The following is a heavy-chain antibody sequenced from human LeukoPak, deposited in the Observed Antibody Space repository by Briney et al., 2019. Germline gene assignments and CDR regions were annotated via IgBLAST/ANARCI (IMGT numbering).Heavy chain of an antibody. J-gene: IGHJ5*02. CDR2: MSYDGSNQ. D-gene: IGHD2-15*01. V-gene: IGHV3-30-3*01. CDR1: GFTFSSYA. CDR3: ARGPPFVVGIAASYNWFDP. Sequence: PGGSLRLSCAASGFTFSSYAMHWVRQAPGKGLEWVAPMSYDGSNQYYADSVKGRFTISRDSSKNTLYLQMNSLRAEDTAVYYCARGPPFVVGIAASYNWFDPWGQGTLVTVSS.